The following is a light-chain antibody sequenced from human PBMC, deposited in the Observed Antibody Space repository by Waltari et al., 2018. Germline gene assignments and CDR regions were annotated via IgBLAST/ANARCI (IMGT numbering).Light chain of an antibody. V-gene: IGKV1-33*01. J-gene: IGKJ4*01. CDR1: QDINNY. CDR2: DAS. Sequence: DIHMTQSPSSLSASLRDRVTITCQASQDINNYLKWYQQKPGKARKVLIYDASNVETGVPSRFSGSRAGTDYTFTISSLQPEDIATYYGQQYDRLLTFGGGTRVEIK. CDR3: QQYDRLLT.